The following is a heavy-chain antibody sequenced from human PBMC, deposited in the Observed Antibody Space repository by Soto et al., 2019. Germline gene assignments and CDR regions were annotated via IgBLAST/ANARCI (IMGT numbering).Heavy chain of an antibody. CDR3: ARVMQWNYYYYGMDV. CDR1: GGSISSSNW. D-gene: IGHD6-19*01. V-gene: IGHV4-4*02. J-gene: IGHJ6*02. Sequence: PSETLSLTCAVSGGSISSSNWWSWVRQPPGKGLEWIGEIYHSGSTNYNPPLKSRVTISVDKSKNQFSLKLSSVTAADTAVYYCARVMQWNYYYYGMDVWGQGTTVTVS. CDR2: IYHSGST.